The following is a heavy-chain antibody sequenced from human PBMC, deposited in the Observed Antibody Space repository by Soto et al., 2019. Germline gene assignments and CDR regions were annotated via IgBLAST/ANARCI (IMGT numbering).Heavy chain of an antibody. V-gene: IGHV4-61*01. CDR3: ARERWLQFFDY. CDR1: GGSVSSGSYY. D-gene: IGHD5-12*01. J-gene: IGHJ4*02. CDR2: IYYSGST. Sequence: SETLSLTCTVSGGSVSSGSYYWSWIRQPPGKGLEWIGYIYYSGSTNYNPSLKSRVTISVDTSKNQFSLKLSSVTAADTAVYYCARERWLQFFDYWGQGTLVTVSS.